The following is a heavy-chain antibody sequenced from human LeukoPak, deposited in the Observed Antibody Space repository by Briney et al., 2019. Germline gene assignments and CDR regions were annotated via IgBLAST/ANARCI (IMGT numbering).Heavy chain of an antibody. Sequence: LETLSLTCAVYGGSFSGHYWSWIRQPPGKGLEWIGEINHSGSTNYNPSLKSRVTISVDTSKNQFSLKLSSVTAADTAVYYCARTFRESYYDFWSGYSTLDYWGQGTLVTVSS. V-gene: IGHV4-34*01. D-gene: IGHD3-3*01. CDR3: ARTFRESYYDFWSGYSTLDY. CDR2: INHSGST. CDR1: GGSFSGHY. J-gene: IGHJ4*02.